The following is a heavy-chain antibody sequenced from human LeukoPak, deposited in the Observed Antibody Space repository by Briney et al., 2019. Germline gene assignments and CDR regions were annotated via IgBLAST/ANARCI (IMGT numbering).Heavy chain of an antibody. CDR1: GYTFTSYG. J-gene: IGHJ4*02. CDR3: ARDLPYYYDSSGYYGRGDY. D-gene: IGHD3-22*01. Sequence: GASVKVSCKASGYTFTSYGISWVRQAPGQGLEWMGWISAYNGNTNYAQKLQGRVTMTTDTSTSTAYMELRSLRSDDTAVYHCARDLPYYYDSSGYYGRGDYWGQGTLVTVSS. V-gene: IGHV1-18*01. CDR2: ISAYNGNT.